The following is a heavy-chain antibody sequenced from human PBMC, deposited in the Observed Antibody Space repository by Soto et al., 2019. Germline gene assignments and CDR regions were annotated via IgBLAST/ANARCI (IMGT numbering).Heavy chain of an antibody. V-gene: IGHV1-69*01. CDR3: ARDRGGYSYGYLGWFDP. CDR2: IIPIFGTA. J-gene: IGHJ5*02. Sequence: QVQLVQSGAEVKKPGSSVKVSCKASGGTFSSYAISWVRQAPGQGLEWMGGIIPIFGTANYAQKFQGRVTITADESTSTADMELSSLRSEDTAVYYCARDRGGYSYGYLGWFDPWGQGTLVTVSS. CDR1: GGTFSSYA. D-gene: IGHD5-18*01.